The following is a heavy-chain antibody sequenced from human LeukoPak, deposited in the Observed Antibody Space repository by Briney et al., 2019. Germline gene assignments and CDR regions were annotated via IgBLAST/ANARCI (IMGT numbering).Heavy chain of an antibody. CDR1: GFTFSSYA. D-gene: IGHD3-22*01. J-gene: IGHJ5*02. CDR3: AKRYYYDTSGNPGGLDP. Sequence: GRSLRLSCAASGFTFSSYAMGWVRQAPGKGLEWVSTICGSGDGTYYADSVKGRFTISRDNSKNTLSLQMNSLRAEDTAVYYCAKRYYYDTSGNPGGLDPWGQGTLATVSS. V-gene: IGHV3-23*01. CDR2: ICGSGDGT.